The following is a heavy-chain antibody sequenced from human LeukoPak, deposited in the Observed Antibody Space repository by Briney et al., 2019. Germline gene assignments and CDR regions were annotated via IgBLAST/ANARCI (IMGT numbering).Heavy chain of an antibody. CDR2: IRSQIYGGTP. Sequence: GGSLRLSCTASGFTFGDYAMTWVRQAPGKGLGWVGFIRSQIYGGTPEYAASVKGRFTISRDDSEGVAYLQMNSLKTEDTAVYYCTRDQTPYYWGQGTLVTVSS. J-gene: IGHJ4*02. V-gene: IGHV3-49*04. CDR3: TRDQTPYY. CDR1: GFTFGDYA.